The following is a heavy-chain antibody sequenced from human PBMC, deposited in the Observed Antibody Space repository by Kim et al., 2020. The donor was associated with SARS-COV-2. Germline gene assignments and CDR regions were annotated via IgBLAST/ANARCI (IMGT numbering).Heavy chain of an antibody. Sequence: ADSVKGRFTISRDNAKNSLYLQMNSLRAEDTAVYYCARGQYYYDSSGLEHWGQGTLVTVSS. V-gene: IGHV3-11*05. J-gene: IGHJ1*01. CDR3: ARGQYYYDSSGLEH. D-gene: IGHD3-22*01.